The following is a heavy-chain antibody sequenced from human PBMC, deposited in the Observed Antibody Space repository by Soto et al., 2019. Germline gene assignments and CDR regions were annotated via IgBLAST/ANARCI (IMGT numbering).Heavy chain of an antibody. CDR3: ARGGRSFPYFDS. V-gene: IGHV1-3*01. CDR1: GYPFSSFA. CDR2: INAGNDNT. Sequence: QVQLVQSGAEVKKPGASVKVSCKASGYPFSSFAMHWVRQAPGQRLEWMGWINAGNDNTKYSQKFQGRVTITRDTSANTVYMELSSLRSEDTSVYYCARGGRSFPYFDSWGQGTLVTVSS. J-gene: IGHJ4*02. D-gene: IGHD1-26*01.